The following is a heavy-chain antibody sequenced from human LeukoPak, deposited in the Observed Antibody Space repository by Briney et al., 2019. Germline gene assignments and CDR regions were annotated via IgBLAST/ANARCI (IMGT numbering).Heavy chain of an antibody. CDR1: GFTFSSYG. Sequence: GGSLRLSCAASGFTFSSYGMHWVRRAPGKGLEWISAISGSGGATHYADSVKGRFTISRDNSNNALYLQLNSLGVEDTAVYFCAKLLRAGRVSTISLESWGQGTLVTISS. CDR2: ISGSGGAT. V-gene: IGHV3-23*01. D-gene: IGHD3-10*01. CDR3: AKLLRAGRVSTISLES. J-gene: IGHJ4*02.